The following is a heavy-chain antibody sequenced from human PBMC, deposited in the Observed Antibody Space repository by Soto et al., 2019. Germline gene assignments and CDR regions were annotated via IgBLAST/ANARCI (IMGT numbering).Heavy chain of an antibody. D-gene: IGHD3-10*01. V-gene: IGHV4-59*08. J-gene: IGHJ4*02. CDR1: GGSISGYY. CDR2: IYYSGST. Sequence: SETLSLTCAVSGGSISGYYWSWIRQAPGKGLEWIAYIYYSGSTNYNPSLQSRVTISVDTSKNQFSLKLSSVTAADTAVYYCARSPGYYFDYWGQGTLVTVSS. CDR3: ARSPGYYFDY.